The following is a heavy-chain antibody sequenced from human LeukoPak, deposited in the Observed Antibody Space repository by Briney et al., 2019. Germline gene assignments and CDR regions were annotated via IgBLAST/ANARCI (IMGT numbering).Heavy chain of an antibody. D-gene: IGHD5-18*01. Sequence: GGSLRLSCAASGFTFSNYAMNWVRQAPGKGLEWVSSISASSTDIYYADSVKGRFTISRDNAKKSLYLQMNGLRAGDTAVYYCAREEGDTAVVNYYYYMDVWGKGTTVTVSS. CDR2: ISASSTDI. V-gene: IGHV3-21*04. CDR1: GFTFSNYA. CDR3: AREEGDTAVVNYYYYMDV. J-gene: IGHJ6*03.